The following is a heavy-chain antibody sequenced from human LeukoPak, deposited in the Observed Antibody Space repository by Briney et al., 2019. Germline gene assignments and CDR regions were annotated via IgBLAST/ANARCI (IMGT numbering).Heavy chain of an antibody. D-gene: IGHD1-26*01. V-gene: IGHV4-38-2*02. Sequence: PSETLSLTCTVSGYSISSGYYWGWIRQPPGKGLEWIVVYHVGTTDYNPSLRSRVTMSVDTSKNQFSLKLSSVTAADTAVYYCARLGRRVGAYNWFDPWGQGTLVTVSS. CDR1: GYSISSGYY. J-gene: IGHJ5*02. CDR3: ARLGRRVGAYNWFDP. CDR2: VYHVGTT.